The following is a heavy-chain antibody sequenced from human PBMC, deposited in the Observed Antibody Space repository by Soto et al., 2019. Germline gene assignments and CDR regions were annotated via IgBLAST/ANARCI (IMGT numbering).Heavy chain of an antibody. Sequence: ASVKVSCRASGYTFTSYGISWVRQAPGQGLEWMGWISAYNGNTIYAQKLQGRVTMTADTSTDTAYMELSSLRSEDTAVYYFATEGVYEWLDPLPGFDYWGQGTLVTVSS. CDR2: ISAYNGNT. CDR3: ATEGVYEWLDPLPGFDY. V-gene: IGHV1-18*01. D-gene: IGHD6-19*01. CDR1: GYTFTSYG. J-gene: IGHJ4*02.